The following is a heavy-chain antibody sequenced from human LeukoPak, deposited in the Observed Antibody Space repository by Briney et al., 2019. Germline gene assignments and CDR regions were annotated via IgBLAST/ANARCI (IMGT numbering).Heavy chain of an antibody. V-gene: IGHV4-39*01. CDR1: GGSISSSSYY. D-gene: IGHD3-16*01. J-gene: IGHJ3*02. CDR2: IYYSGST. Sequence: SETLSLTCTVSGGSISSSSYYWGWIRQPPGKGLEWIGSIYYSGSTYYNPSLKSRVTISVDTSKNQFSLKLSSVTAADTAVYYCARAHYDYVWGSPTADAFDIWGQGTMVTVSS. CDR3: ARAHYDYVWGSPTADAFDI.